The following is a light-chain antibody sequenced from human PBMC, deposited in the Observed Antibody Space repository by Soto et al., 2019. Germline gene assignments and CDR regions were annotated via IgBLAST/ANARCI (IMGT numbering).Light chain of an antibody. CDR1: QGIFYN. CDR3: QQYHNLWT. J-gene: IGKJ1*01. CDR2: GAS. V-gene: IGKV3-15*01. Sequence: IVLTQSPATLSASPGERATLSCRASQGIFYNLAWFQQKHGQAPRLLIYGASTRASDIPARFSGSGSGTEFPRTISRLQSEDVALYCCQQYHNLWTFGQGTRLEIK.